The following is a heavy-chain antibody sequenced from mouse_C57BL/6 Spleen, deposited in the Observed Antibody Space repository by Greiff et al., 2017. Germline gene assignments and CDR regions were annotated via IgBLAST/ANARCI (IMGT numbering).Heavy chain of an antibody. J-gene: IGHJ2*01. CDR2: INPNNGGT. V-gene: IGHV1-26*01. Sequence: EVQLHQSGPELVKPGASVKISCKASGYTFTDYYMNWVKQSHGKSLEWIGDINPNNGGTSYNQKFKGKATLTVDKSSSTAYMELRSLTSEDSAVYYCARSGVGPRFPGSLGYWGQGTTLTVSS. CDR3: ARSGVGPRFPGSLGY. D-gene: IGHD1-1*02. CDR1: GYTFTDYY.